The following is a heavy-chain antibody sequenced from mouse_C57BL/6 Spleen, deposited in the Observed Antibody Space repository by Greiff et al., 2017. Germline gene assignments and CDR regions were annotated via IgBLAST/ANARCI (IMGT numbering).Heavy chain of an antibody. V-gene: IGHV1-85*01. D-gene: IGHD2-2*01. Sequence: QVQLQQSGPELVKPGASVKLSCKASGYTFTSYDINWVKPRPGQGLEWIGWIYPRDGSTKYNEKFKGKATLTVDTSSSTAYIELTSLTSEDSSVYFCARGGYDGFDYWGQGTTLTVSS. CDR3: ARGGYDGFDY. CDR1: GYTFTSYD. CDR2: IYPRDGST. J-gene: IGHJ2*01.